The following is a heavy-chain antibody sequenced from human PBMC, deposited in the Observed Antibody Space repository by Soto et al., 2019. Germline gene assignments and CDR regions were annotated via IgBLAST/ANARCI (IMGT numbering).Heavy chain of an antibody. CDR1: GFTFSSYS. D-gene: IGHD4-17*01. CDR3: ARDSTTVTTAYYYYYYYMDV. J-gene: IGHJ6*03. Sequence: GGSLRLSCAASGFTFSSYSMNWVRQAPGKGLEWVSYISSSSSTIYYADSVKGRFTISRENAKNSLYLQMNSLRAEDTAVYYCARDSTTVTTAYYYYYYYMDVWGKGTTVTVSS. V-gene: IGHV3-48*01. CDR2: ISSSSSTI.